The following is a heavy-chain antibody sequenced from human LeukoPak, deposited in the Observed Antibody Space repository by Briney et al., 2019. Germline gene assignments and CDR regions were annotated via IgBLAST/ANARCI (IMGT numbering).Heavy chain of an antibody. CDR2: IYYSGST. CDR1: GGSLTSYY. Sequence: PSETLSLTCTVSGGSLTSYYWSWIWQPPRKGLWWIGYIYYSGSTNYNPSLTSRVTISVDTSKNQFSLKLTSVTTTDTAVYYCAREIEGSESSSSSPYYHYYYMDVWGKGTTVAVSS. CDR3: AREIEGSESSSSSPYYHYYYMDV. D-gene: IGHD6-6*01. J-gene: IGHJ6*03. V-gene: IGHV4-59*01.